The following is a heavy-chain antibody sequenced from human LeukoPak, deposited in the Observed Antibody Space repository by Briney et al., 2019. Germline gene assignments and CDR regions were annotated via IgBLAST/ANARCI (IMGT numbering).Heavy chain of an antibody. Sequence: GGSLRLSCAASGFTFSNYWMSWVRQAPGKGLEWVANMKGDGSEKHYVDSMKGRFTISRDNAKNSLYLQMNSLTAEDTAVYYCAKQVQYRSGYFPPDPWGQGTLVTVSS. V-gene: IGHV3-7*01. CDR1: GFTFSNYW. CDR2: MKGDGSEK. J-gene: IGHJ5*02. D-gene: IGHD6-19*01. CDR3: AKQVQYRSGYFPPDP.